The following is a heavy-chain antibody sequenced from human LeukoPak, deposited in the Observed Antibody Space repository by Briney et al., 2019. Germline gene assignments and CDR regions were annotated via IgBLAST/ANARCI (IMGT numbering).Heavy chain of an antibody. D-gene: IGHD6-13*01. CDR1: GFTFSYHW. Sequence: PGGSLTLFCAASGFTFSYHWMTWVRQAPGKGLEWVANIKNDGAVKNYVDSVKGRFTISRDNAKNSLYLQMNSLRAEDTAVYYCAKDSYSKGDFWGQGVLVTVSS. J-gene: IGHJ4*02. V-gene: IGHV3-7*01. CDR2: IKNDGAVK. CDR3: AKDSYSKGDF.